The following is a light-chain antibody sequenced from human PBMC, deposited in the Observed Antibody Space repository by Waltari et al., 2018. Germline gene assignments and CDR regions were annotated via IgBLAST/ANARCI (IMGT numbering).Light chain of an antibody. V-gene: IGKV3-11*01. Sequence: ESVLTQSPATLSLSPGERASLACRASQRIGNFLAWYQQKPGQAPRLLVYDASKRATGFPVRFSGRGSGTDFTLTISNLEPEDFAVYVCQQYSNWPPTFGGGTTVEIK. CDR1: QRIGNF. CDR3: QQYSNWPPT. J-gene: IGKJ4*01. CDR2: DAS.